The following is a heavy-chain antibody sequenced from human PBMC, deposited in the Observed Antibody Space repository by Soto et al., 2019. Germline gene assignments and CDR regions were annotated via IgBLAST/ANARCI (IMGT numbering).Heavy chain of an antibody. V-gene: IGHV3-66*01. CDR3: ATEDFLCDGGSCYGVPMDV. D-gene: IGHD2-15*01. J-gene: IGHJ6*02. Sequence: EVQLVESGGGLVQPGGSLRLSCAASGFTVSSKYMSWVRQAPGKGLEWVSLIQSGGTTYYADSVKRRFTISRDSSENTLHLQMDSLRAEDTAVHSCATEDFLCDGGSCYGVPMDVWGQGTTVTVSS. CDR2: IQSGGTT. CDR1: GFTVSSKY.